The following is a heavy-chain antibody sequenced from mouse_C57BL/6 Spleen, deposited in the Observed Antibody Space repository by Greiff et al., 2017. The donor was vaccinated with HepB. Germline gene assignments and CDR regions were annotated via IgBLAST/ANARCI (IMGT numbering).Heavy chain of an antibody. CDR2: ISYSGST. CDR1: GYSITSGYD. Sequence: EVKLVESGPGMVKPSQSLSLTCTVTGYSITSGYDWHWIRHFPGNKLEWMGYISYSGSTNYNPTLKSRISITHDTSKNHVFLKLNSVTTEDTATYYCAREGGPYYSLYWYFDVWGTGTTVTVSS. D-gene: IGHD2-12*01. V-gene: IGHV3-1*01. CDR3: AREGGPYYSLYWYFDV. J-gene: IGHJ1*03.